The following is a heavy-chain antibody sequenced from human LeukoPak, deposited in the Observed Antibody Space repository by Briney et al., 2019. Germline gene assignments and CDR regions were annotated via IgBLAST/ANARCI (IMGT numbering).Heavy chain of an antibody. CDR2: IYENGGTT. CDR1: GFTFRSHA. J-gene: IGHJ4*02. Sequence: GGSLRLSCVGSGFTFRSHAMSWVRQAPEKGLEFVSGIYENGGTTYYADSVKGRFSISRDNSKNTLYLQMDSLRGEDTAVYYCAKSGYDFWSGYYGYWGQGTLVTVSS. D-gene: IGHD3-3*01. V-gene: IGHV3-23*01. CDR3: AKSGYDFWSGYYGY.